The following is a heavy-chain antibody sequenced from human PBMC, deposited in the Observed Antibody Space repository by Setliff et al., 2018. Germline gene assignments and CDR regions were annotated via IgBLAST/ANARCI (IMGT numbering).Heavy chain of an antibody. CDR2: INPSGGNT. CDR3: ARGKSVPAAIVPYYYYYMDV. V-gene: IGHV1-46*04. Sequence: ASVKVSCKTSGYGFTSHYFHWLRQAPGQGLEWMGIINPSGGNTKSVENLQGRLTMTRDTSTSTVYMELSSLRSDDTAVYYCARGKSVPAAIVPYYYYYMDVWGKGTTVTVSS. CDR1: GYGFTSHY. J-gene: IGHJ6*03. D-gene: IGHD2-2*01.